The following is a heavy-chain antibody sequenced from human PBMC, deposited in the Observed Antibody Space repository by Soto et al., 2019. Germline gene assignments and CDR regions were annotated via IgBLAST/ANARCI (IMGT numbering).Heavy chain of an antibody. CDR2: ISAYNGNT. D-gene: IGHD3-10*01. J-gene: IGHJ5*02. CDR3: ARDMNSGRYYNLNWFDP. V-gene: IGHV1-18*04. Sequence: GASVKVSCKASGYTFTSYGISWVRQAPGQGLEWMGWISAYNGNTNYAQKLQGRVTMTTDTSTSTAYMELRSLRSDDTAVYYCARDMNSGRYYNLNWFDPWGQGTLVTVSS. CDR1: GYTFTSYG.